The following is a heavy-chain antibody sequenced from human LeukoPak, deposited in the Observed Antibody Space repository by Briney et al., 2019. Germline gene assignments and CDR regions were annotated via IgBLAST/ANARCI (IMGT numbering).Heavy chain of an antibody. V-gene: IGHV4-34*01. D-gene: IGHD3-10*01. CDR1: GGSFSSYS. CDR2: IIEKGNA. Sequence: SETLSLTCALSGGSFSSYSWSWTWIRQTPEKGLEWIGEIIEKGNANYNPSLKSRVTIDLDASKNQFSLKLTSMTAADTAMYYCARGYYPPRWYFDLWGRGTLVTVSS. CDR3: ARGYYPPRWYFDL. J-gene: IGHJ2*01.